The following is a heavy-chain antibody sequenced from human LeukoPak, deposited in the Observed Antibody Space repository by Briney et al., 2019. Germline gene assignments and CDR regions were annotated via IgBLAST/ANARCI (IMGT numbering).Heavy chain of an antibody. J-gene: IGHJ4*02. CDR1: GGSISSSSYY. Sequence: SETLSLNCTVSGGSISSSSYYWGWIRQPPGKGLEWIGSIYYSGSPYYNPSLKSRVTISVDTSKNQVSLKLGCVPAADTAVYYCARHKAVAGSDFAYWGQGTLVTVSS. CDR2: IYYSGSP. V-gene: IGHV4-39*01. CDR3: ARHKAVAGSDFAY. D-gene: IGHD6-19*01.